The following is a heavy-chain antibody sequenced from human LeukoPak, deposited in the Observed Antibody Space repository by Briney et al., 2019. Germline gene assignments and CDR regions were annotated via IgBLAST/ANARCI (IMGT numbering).Heavy chain of an antibody. Sequence: GGSVKFSCKAPGYPLTCYYMHWGRPAPGQGLGGRGWINPNSGGTNYAQEFQGRVTMTRDTSISTAYMELSRLRSDDTAVYYCARGDYDFWSGYFLSWDYWGQGTLVTVSS. CDR2: INPNSGGT. V-gene: IGHV1-2*02. D-gene: IGHD3-3*01. CDR1: GYPLTCYY. CDR3: ARGDYDFWSGYFLSWDY. J-gene: IGHJ4*02.